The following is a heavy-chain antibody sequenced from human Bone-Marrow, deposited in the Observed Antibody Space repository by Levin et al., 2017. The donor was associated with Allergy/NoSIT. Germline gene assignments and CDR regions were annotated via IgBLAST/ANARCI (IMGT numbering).Heavy chain of an antibody. CDR1: GFTFNTYA. CDR2: ISIDTVST. D-gene: IGHD2-21*01. CDR3: AKGGGARFFDY. Sequence: LSLTCAASGFTFNTYAMTWVRQAPGKGLEWVSSISIDTVSTYYADSVKGRFTVSRDNSRNTLYLQMNTLRAEDTAIYYCAKGGGARFFDYWGQGTLVTVSS. J-gene: IGHJ4*02. V-gene: IGHV3-23*01.